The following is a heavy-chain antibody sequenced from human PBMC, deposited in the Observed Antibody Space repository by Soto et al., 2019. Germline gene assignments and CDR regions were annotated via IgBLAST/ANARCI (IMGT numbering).Heavy chain of an antibody. CDR3: ARGYNWNYGRYFDY. Sequence: SETLSLTCAVYGGSFSGYYRSWIRQPPGKGLEWIGEINHSGSTNYNPSLKSRVTISVDTSKNQFSLKLSSVTAADTAVYYCARGYNWNYGRYFDYWGQGTLVTVSS. D-gene: IGHD1-7*01. CDR2: INHSGST. J-gene: IGHJ4*02. CDR1: GGSFSGYY. V-gene: IGHV4-34*01.